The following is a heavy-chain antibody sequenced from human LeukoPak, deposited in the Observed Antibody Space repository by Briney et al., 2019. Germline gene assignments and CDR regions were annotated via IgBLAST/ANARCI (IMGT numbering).Heavy chain of an antibody. J-gene: IGHJ5*02. D-gene: IGHD1-26*01. CDR1: GGSISSYY. V-gene: IGHV4-59*08. CDR3: ARHGGSLPPQFDP. CDR2: INHSGST. Sequence: PSETLSLTCTVSGGSISSYYWSWIRQPPGKGLEWIGEINHSGSTNYNPSLKSRVTISVDTSKNQFSLKLSSVTAADTAVYYCARHGGSLPPQFDPWGQGTLVTVSS.